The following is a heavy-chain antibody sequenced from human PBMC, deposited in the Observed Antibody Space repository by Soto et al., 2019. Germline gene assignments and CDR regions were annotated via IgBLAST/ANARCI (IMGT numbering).Heavy chain of an antibody. CDR1: GDSISSGGYS. Sequence: QLQLQESGSGLVKPSQTLSLTCVVSGDSISSGGYSWNWIRQPPGKGLEWIGHTYHSGGTLYNPSLDSRVTISVDKSKNQFSLRLTSVTAADTAVYYCARASLSGYYFDYWGQGTLVTVSS. V-gene: IGHV4-30-2*01. D-gene: IGHD3-22*01. CDR2: TYHSGGT. CDR3: ARASLSGYYFDY. J-gene: IGHJ4*02.